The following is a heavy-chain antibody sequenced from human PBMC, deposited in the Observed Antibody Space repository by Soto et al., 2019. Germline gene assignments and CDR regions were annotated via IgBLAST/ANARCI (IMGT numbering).Heavy chain of an antibody. CDR3: ARDYWNDKGRAFDI. J-gene: IGHJ3*02. CDR1: GGSISSSSSY. D-gene: IGHD1-1*01. Sequence: SATLCLTCTVSGGSISSSSSYWGWIRQPPGKGLEWIGSIYYSGSTYYNPSLKSRVNILQDTSKNQFSLNLTSMTAADTAVYYCARDYWNDKGRAFDIWGQGTMVTVSS. CDR2: IYYSGST. V-gene: IGHV4-39*07.